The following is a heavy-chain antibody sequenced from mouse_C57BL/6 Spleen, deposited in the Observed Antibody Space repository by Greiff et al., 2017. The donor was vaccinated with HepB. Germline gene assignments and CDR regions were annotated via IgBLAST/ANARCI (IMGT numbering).Heavy chain of an antibody. V-gene: IGHV1-64*01. CDR2: IHPNSGST. D-gene: IGHD2-3*01. J-gene: IGHJ3*01. CDR1: GYTFTSYW. Sequence: QVQLQQPGAELVKPGASVKLSCKASGYTFTSYWMHWVKQRPGQGLEWIGMIHPNSGSTNYNEKFKSKATLTVDKSSSTAYMQLSSLTSEDSAVYYCATTPDGYYGGFAYWGQGTLVTVSA. CDR3: ATTPDGYYGGFAY.